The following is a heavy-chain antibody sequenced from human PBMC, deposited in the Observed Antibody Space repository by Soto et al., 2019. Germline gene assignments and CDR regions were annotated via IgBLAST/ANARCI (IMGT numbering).Heavy chain of an antibody. CDR1: GFTFRSYA. V-gene: IGHV3-23*01. J-gene: IGHJ5*02. CDR2: ISGSGGST. D-gene: IGHD6-13*01. CDR3: AKDETSSSWYVWFDP. Sequence: GGSMSLSCAAPGFTFRSYAMSWVSPAPGKGLEWVSAISGSGGSTYYADSVKGRFTISRDNSKNTLYLQMSSLRAEDTAVYYCAKDETSSSWYVWFDPWGQGTLVTVAS.